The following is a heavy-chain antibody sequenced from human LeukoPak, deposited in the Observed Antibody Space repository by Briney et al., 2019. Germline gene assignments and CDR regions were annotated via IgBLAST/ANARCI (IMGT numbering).Heavy chain of an antibody. V-gene: IGHV3-23*01. J-gene: IGHJ4*02. D-gene: IGHD6-13*01. CDR2: ISGSGTSI. CDR1: GFTFNSYT. CDR3: AKSRSSWYGFDY. Sequence: QPGGSLRLSCEASGFTFNSYTMSGVRQAPGKGLDWVSVISGSGTSIYYADSVKGRLTISRDNSKNTLSLQMNSLRVEDTAVYYCAKSRSSWYGFDYWGQGSLVTVSS.